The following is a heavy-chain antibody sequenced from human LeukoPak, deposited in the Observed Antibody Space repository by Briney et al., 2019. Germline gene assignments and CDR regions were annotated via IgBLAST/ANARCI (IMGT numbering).Heavy chain of an antibody. CDR1: GFIFSSYD. Sequence: PGGSLRLSCAASGFIFSSYDMNWVRQARGKGLEWVSYISSSGNSIYYADSVKGRFTISRDNAKNSLYLQMNSLRAEDTAVYYCARSADYYDTSGYLTYYFDYWCQGTLVTVS. V-gene: IGHV3-48*03. CDR3: ARSADYYDTSGYLTYYFDY. J-gene: IGHJ4*02. D-gene: IGHD3-22*01. CDR2: ISSSGNSI.